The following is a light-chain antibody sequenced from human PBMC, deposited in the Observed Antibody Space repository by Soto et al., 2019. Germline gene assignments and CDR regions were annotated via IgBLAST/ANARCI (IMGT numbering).Light chain of an antibody. CDR2: AAS. CDR3: QKYNSAPWT. J-gene: IGKJ1*01. V-gene: IGKV1-27*01. Sequence: DIQMTQSPSSLSASVGDGVTITCRASQDINHYLAWYQQKPGKIPRLLIYAASTLQSGVPSRFRGSGSGTDFTLTSSSLQPEDVAMYYCQKYNSAPWTFGQGTKVEI. CDR1: QDINHY.